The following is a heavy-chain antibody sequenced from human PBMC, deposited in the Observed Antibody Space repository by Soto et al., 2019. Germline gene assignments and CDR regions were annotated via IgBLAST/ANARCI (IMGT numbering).Heavy chain of an antibody. V-gene: IGHV1-58*01. CDR2: IVVGSGNT. CDR1: GFTFTSSA. Sequence: ASVKVSCKASGFTFTSSAVQWVRQARGQRLEWIGWIVVGSGNTNYAQKFQERVTITRDMSTSTAYMELSSLRSEDTAVYYCAAVPTRSGYSLYLTDWGQGTLVTVSS. D-gene: IGHD3-22*01. J-gene: IGHJ4*02. CDR3: AAVPTRSGYSLYLTD.